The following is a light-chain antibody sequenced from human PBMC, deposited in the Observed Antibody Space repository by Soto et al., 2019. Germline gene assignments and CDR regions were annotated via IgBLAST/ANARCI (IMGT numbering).Light chain of an antibody. Sequence: EIVLTQSPGTLSLSPGERATLSCTASQSVSSSYLAWYQQKPGQAPRLLIYGASSRATGIPDRFIGSGSGTDFTLTISRLEPEDFAVYFCQQYGSSPVTFGPGTNVDVK. CDR3: QQYGSSPVT. V-gene: IGKV3-20*01. CDR2: GAS. J-gene: IGKJ3*01. CDR1: QSVSSSY.